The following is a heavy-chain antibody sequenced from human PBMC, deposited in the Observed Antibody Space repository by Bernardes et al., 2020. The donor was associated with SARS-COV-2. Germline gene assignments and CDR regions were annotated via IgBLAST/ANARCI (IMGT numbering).Heavy chain of an antibody. D-gene: IGHD3-16*01. V-gene: IGHV1-2*02. CDR2: INPNSDGT. CDR3: ARDKDFGGESLGMDV. J-gene: IGHJ6*02. Sequence: ASVKVSCMASGYTFTDYYMHWVRQAPGQGLEWMGWINPNSDGTNYAQKFQGRVTMTRDTSISTAYMELSRLRSDDTAVYYCARDKDFGGESLGMDVWGQGTTVTVSS. CDR1: GYTFTDYY.